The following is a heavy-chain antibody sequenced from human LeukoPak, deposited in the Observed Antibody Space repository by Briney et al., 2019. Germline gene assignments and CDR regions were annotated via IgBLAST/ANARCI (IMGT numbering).Heavy chain of an antibody. J-gene: IGHJ4*02. CDR1: GGSISSSSHY. D-gene: IGHD6-19*01. CDR3: ASTSRGWYYFDY. Sequence: SETLSLTCTVSGGSISSSSHYWGWIRQPPGKGLEWIGSIYYSGSTYYNPSLKSRVTISVDTSKNQFSLKLSSVTAADTAVYYCASTSRGWYYFDYWGQGTLVTVSS. CDR2: IYYSGST. V-gene: IGHV4-39*01.